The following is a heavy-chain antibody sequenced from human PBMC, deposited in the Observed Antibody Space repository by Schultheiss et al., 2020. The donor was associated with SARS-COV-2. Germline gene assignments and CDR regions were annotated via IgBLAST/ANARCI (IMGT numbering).Heavy chain of an antibody. CDR1: GFTFGEYP. V-gene: IGHV3-49*03. J-gene: IGHJ3*02. Sequence: GGSLRLSCITSGFTFGEYPMSWFRQAPGKGLEWVSYIRTKLYSETTDYAASVRGRFTILRDDYNSIAYLQMNSLTTEDTAVYYCSRALRINGDSFDIWGQGTMVTVSS. D-gene: IGHD2-8*01. CDR2: IRTKLYSETT. CDR3: SRALRINGDSFDI.